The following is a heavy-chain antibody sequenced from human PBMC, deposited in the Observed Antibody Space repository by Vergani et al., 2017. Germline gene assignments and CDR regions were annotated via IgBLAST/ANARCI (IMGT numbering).Heavy chain of an antibody. D-gene: IGHD4-11*01. V-gene: IGHV3-48*03. CDR3: AREAYSNYFDY. Sequence: EVQLVESGGGLVQPGGSLRLSCAASGFTFSSYEMNCVRQAPGKGLEWVSYISSSGSTIYYADSVKGRFTSSRDNAKNSLYLQMNSLRAEDTAVYYCAREAYSNYFDYWGQGTLVTVSS. J-gene: IGHJ4*02. CDR2: ISSSGSTI. CDR1: GFTFSSYE.